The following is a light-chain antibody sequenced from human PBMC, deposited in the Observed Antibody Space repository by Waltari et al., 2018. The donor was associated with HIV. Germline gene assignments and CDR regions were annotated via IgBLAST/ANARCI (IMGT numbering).Light chain of an antibody. V-gene: IGKV1-5*03. CDR1: QTIDNY. CDR2: RAS. Sequence: DVQVTQLPSTLTASAGDRVSITCRVSQTIDNYLAWYQQRPGEAPNLLIYRASTLESGVPSRFSGSGSGTDFTLTINNLQPNDSATYYCQHYQSYSLFMFGPGTKVEIK. CDR3: QHYQSYSLFM. J-gene: IGKJ1*01.